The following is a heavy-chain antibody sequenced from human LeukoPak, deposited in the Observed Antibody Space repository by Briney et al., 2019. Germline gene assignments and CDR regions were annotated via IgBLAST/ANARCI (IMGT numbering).Heavy chain of an antibody. CDR2: ISSSSSYI. Sequence: GGSLRLSCAASGFTFSSYSMNWVRQAPGKGLEWVSSISSSSSYIYYADSVKGRFTISRDNAKNSLYLQMNSLRAEDTAVYYCARSSSTYYYDTSSHYWGQGTLVTVSS. CDR1: GFTFSSYS. V-gene: IGHV3-21*01. J-gene: IGHJ4*02. CDR3: ARSSSTYYYDTSSHY. D-gene: IGHD3-22*01.